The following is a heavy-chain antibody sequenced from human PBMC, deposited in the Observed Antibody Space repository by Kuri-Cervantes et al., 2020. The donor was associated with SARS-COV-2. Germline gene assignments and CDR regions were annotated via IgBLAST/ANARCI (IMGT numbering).Heavy chain of an antibody. J-gene: IGHJ4*02. CDR2: VKTNSGNT. D-gene: IGHD2-21*01. Sequence: ASVKVSCKAPESTYPNYDINWVRQATGQGLEWMGMVKTNSGNTLYAQIFQGRVTMTRDTSTSTVYMELSSLTSEDTAIYHCYCAPKEGFDSWGQGTLVTVSS. CDR3: YCAPKEGFDS. CDR1: ESTYPNYD. V-gene: IGHV1-8*01.